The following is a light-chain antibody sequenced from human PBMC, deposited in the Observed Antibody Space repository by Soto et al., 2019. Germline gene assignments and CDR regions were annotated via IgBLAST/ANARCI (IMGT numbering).Light chain of an antibody. V-gene: IGLV1-44*01. J-gene: IGLJ3*02. CDR3: AAWDDSMYGWV. Sequence: QSVLTQPPSASGTPGQRVTISCSGSSSNIGGNTVNWYQQLPGTAPTLLIYYNNQRPSGVPDRFSGSKSGTSASLAISGLQSEDEAHYYCAAWDDSMYGWVFGGGTKGTVL. CDR1: SSNIGGNT. CDR2: YNN.